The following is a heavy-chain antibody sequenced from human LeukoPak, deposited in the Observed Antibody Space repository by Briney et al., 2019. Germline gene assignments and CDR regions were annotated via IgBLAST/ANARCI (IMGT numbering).Heavy chain of an antibody. CDR2: ISYDGSNK. D-gene: IGHD6-19*01. CDR3: ARDPGVRWLVGFDY. V-gene: IGHV3-30*03. CDR1: GFTFSSYG. J-gene: IGHJ4*02. Sequence: GGSLRLSCAASGFTFSSYGMHWVRQAPGKGLEWVAVISYDGSNKYYADSVKGRFTISRDNSENTLYLQMDSLRAEDTAVYYCARDPGVRWLVGFDYWGQGTLVTVSS.